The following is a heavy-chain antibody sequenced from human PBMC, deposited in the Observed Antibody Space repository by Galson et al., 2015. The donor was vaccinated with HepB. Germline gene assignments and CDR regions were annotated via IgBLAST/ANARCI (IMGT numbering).Heavy chain of an antibody. CDR1: GFTFSSYA. D-gene: IGHD2-2*01. V-gene: IGHV3-23*01. J-gene: IGHJ6*02. CDR3: ARYCTGSSCYEGHYFGMDV. Sequence: SLRLSCAGSGFTFSSYAMSWVRQAPGKGLEWVSAIAGSGGNTYYADSVKGRFTISRDNSKATLFLQMNSLRVEDTAVYYCARYCTGSSCYEGHYFGMDVWGQGTMVPVSS. CDR2: IAGSGGNT.